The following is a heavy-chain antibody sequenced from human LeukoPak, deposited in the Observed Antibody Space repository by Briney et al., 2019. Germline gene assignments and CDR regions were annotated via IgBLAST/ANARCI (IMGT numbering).Heavy chain of an antibody. J-gene: IGHJ4*02. CDR1: GFTFDHYA. CDR2: ISWNSGSI. CDR3: AKAHYDSSGYSVQPPDY. D-gene: IGHD3-22*01. V-gene: IGHV3-9*01. Sequence: GGSLRLSCAASGFTFDHYAMHWVRQAPGKGLEWVSGISWNSGSIGYADSVKGRFTISRDNAKNSLYLQMNSLRAEDTALYYCAKAHYDSSGYSVQPPDYWGQGTLVTVSS.